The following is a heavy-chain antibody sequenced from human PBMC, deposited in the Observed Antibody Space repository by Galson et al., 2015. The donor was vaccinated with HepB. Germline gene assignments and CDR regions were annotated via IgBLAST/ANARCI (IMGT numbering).Heavy chain of an antibody. CDR1: GYTLTELS. Sequence: SVKVSCKVSGYTLTELSMHWVRQAPGKGLEWMGGFDPEDGETIYAQKFQGRVTMTEDTSTDTAYMELSSLRSEDTAVYYCVTPGAVAAHKNTPLYYYYGMDVWGQGTTVTVSS. CDR3: VTPGAVAAHKNTPLYYYYGMDV. D-gene: IGHD6-19*01. V-gene: IGHV1-24*01. CDR2: FDPEDGET. J-gene: IGHJ6*02.